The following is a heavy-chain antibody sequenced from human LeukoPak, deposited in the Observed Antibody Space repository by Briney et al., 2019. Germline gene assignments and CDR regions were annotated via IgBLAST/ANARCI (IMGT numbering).Heavy chain of an antibody. CDR1: GYSFTSYY. CDR3: AREGVSGSYLGY. V-gene: IGHV1-46*01. CDR2: INPSGGST. D-gene: IGHD1-26*01. J-gene: IGHJ4*02. Sequence: GASVKVSCMASGYSFTSYYIHWVRLAPGQGLEWMGVINPSGGSTRYEQKFQERVTMTRDMSTSTVYMELSSLRSEDTTIYYCAREGVSGSYLGYWGQGTLVTVSS.